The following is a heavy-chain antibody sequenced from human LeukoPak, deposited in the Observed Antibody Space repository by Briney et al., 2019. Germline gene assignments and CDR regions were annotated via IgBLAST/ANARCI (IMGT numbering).Heavy chain of an antibody. CDR3: ASGLYYYDSSGYRI. J-gene: IGHJ4*02. D-gene: IGHD3-22*01. CDR1: GFTFSSYS. CDR2: ISSSSSYI. Sequence: GGSLRLSCAASGFTFSSYSMNWVRQAPGKGLEWVSSISSSSSYIYYADSVKGRFTISRDNAENSLYLQMNSLRAEDTAVYYCASGLYYYDSSGYRIWGQGTLVTVSS. V-gene: IGHV3-21*01.